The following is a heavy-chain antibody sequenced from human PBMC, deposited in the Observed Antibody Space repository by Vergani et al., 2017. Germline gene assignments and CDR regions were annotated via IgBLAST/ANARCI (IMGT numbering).Heavy chain of an antibody. V-gene: IGHV3-66*02. Sequence: EVQLMESGGGLVQPGGSLRLSCAASGFTVSSNYMSWVRQAPGKGLEWVSVIYSGGSTYYADSVKGRFTISRDNSKNTLYLQMNSLRVEDTAVYYCARSTPLAAAGSNHRAYGMDVWGQGTTVTVSS. CDR3: ARSTPLAAAGSNHRAYGMDV. CDR1: GFTVSSNY. CDR2: IYSGGST. D-gene: IGHD6-13*01. J-gene: IGHJ6*02.